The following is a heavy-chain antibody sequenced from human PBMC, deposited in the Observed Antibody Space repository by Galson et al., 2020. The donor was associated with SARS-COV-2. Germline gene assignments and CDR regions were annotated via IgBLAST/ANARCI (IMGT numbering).Heavy chain of an antibody. J-gene: IGHJ5*02. D-gene: IGHD2-2*01. CDR2: ISAYNGNT. CDR1: GYTFTSYG. V-gene: IGHV1-18*01. Sequence: ASVKVSCKASGYTFTSYGISWVRQAPGQGLEWMGLISAYNGNTNYAQQLQARVTMTTDTSTSTAYMELRSLRSDDTAVYYCARDLGYCSSTSCYGDWFDPWGQGTLVTVSS. CDR3: ARDLGYCSSTSCYGDWFDP.